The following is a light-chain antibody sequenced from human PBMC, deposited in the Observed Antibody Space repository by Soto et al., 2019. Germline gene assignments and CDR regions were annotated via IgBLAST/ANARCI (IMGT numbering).Light chain of an antibody. V-gene: IGKV3-15*01. CDR1: QSIDSR. Sequence: EVVMTQSPTTLSVSPGETATLSCRASQSIDSRLAWYQQSPGRSPRLLIYDTSTRATDIPARFSGSGSGTDFTLTIAGLQSEDVAVYYCQHYGNRKVFGLGTKV. J-gene: IGKJ1*01. CDR3: QHYGNRKV. CDR2: DTS.